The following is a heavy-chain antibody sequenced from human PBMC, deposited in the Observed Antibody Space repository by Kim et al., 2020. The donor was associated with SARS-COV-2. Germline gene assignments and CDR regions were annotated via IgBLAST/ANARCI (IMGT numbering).Heavy chain of an antibody. D-gene: IGHD3-10*01. CDR1: GFTFSSYA. CDR3: AKDIDEVRGKLGGSFDY. Sequence: GGSLRLSCAASGFTFSSYAMIWVRQAPGKGLEWVSGISGSGTGTYYADSLEGRFTISRDNFKNTLYLQMNSLRAEDTAVYYCAKDIDEVRGKLGGSFDYWGQGTLVTVSS. V-gene: IGHV3-23*01. J-gene: IGHJ4*02. CDR2: ISGSGTGT.